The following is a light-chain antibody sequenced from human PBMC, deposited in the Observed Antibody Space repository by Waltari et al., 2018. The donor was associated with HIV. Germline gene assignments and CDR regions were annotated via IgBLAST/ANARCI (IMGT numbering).Light chain of an antibody. CDR2: DVS. V-gene: IGLV2-14*01. CDR1: SSDIGGYNF. CDR3: SSYTSSSTLFG. Sequence: QSALTQPASVSGSPGQSITISCTGASSDIGGYNFVSWYQQHPGKAPKLMSYDVSNRPSVVFNRFPGSKSGNTASLTISGLQAEYEADYYGSSYTSSSTLFGFGTGTKVTVL. J-gene: IGLJ1*01.